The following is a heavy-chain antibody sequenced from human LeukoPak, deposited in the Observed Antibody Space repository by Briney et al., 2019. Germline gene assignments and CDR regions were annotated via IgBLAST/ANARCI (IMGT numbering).Heavy chain of an antibody. Sequence: ASVKVSCKASGYTFTSYGISWVRQAPGQGLEWMGWISAYNGNTNYAQKLQGRVTMTTDTSTSTAYMELRSLRSDDTAVYYCARVDYDFWSGYSKYDDYWGQGTLVTVSS. V-gene: IGHV1-18*01. J-gene: IGHJ4*02. CDR1: GYTFTSYG. CDR3: ARVDYDFWSGYSKYDDY. D-gene: IGHD3-3*01. CDR2: ISAYNGNT.